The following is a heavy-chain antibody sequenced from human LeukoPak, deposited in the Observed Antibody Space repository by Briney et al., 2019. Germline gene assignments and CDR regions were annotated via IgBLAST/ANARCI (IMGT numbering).Heavy chain of an antibody. CDR3: AREDSSHFWDY. J-gene: IGHJ4*02. Sequence: TLSLTCTVSGDSISSGNHYWSWIRQPPGKGLEWIGYISYSGTTYYSASLKSRVTISVDTSTNQFSLKLVSVTAADTAVYHCAREDSSHFWDYWGQGTLVTVPS. D-gene: IGHD2-15*01. CDR1: GDSISSGNHY. V-gene: IGHV4-30-4*01. CDR2: ISYSGTT.